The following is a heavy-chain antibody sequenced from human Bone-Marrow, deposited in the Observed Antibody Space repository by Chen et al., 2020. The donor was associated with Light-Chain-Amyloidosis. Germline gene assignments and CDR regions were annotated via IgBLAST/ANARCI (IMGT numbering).Heavy chain of an antibody. J-gene: IGHJ5*02. Sequence: EVQLVQSGAEVEKPGESLKISCKGSGYSFTSYWIGWVRQMPGKGLEWMGIIYPGDSDTRYSPSFQGQVTISTDKSISTAYLQWSSLKASDTAMYYCARVVAEYSSRGPFDPWGQGTLVTVSS. CDR1: GYSFTSYW. D-gene: IGHD6-6*01. CDR3: ARVVAEYSSRGPFDP. CDR2: IYPGDSDT. V-gene: IGHV5-51*01.